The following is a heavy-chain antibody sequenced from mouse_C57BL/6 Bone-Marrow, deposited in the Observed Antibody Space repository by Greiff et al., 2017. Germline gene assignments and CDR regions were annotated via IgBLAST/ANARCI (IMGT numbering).Heavy chain of an antibody. CDR2: IRSKSNNYAT. Sequence: EVKLVESGGGLVQPKGSLKLSCAASGFSFNTYAMNWVRQAPGKGLEWVARIRSKSNNYATYYADSVKDRFTISRDDSESMLYLQMNNLKTEDTAMYYCVRDRGCYYVDVWGTGTTVTVSS. CDR3: VRDRGCYYVDV. V-gene: IGHV10-1*01. D-gene: IGHD3-3*01. CDR1: GFSFNTYA. J-gene: IGHJ1*03.